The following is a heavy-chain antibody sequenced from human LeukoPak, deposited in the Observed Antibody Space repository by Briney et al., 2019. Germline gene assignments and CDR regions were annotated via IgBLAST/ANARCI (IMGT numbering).Heavy chain of an antibody. D-gene: IGHD1-20*01. J-gene: IGHJ2*01. CDR2: IGAGGTFT. CDR1: GFTFSSYA. V-gene: IGHV3-23*01. CDR3: ARGVFAGDLLTGYWYFDL. Sequence: GGSLRLSCTASGFTFSSYAMNWVRQAPGKGLEWVSGIGAGGTFTYYADSVKGRFTIFRDNSKNTVYLQMNSLRAEDTAVYYCARGVFAGDLLTGYWYFDLWGRGTLVTVSS.